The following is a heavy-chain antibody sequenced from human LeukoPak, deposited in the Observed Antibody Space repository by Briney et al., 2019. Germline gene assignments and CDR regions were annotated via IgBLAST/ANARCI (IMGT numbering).Heavy chain of an antibody. CDR1: GDSISNYY. Sequence: SETLSLTCTVSGDSISNYYWNWIRQPPGKGLEWIGYIHYSGGTNYNPSLKSRVTISVDTSQNQFSLKLRSVTAADTAVYYCARGGYDILTGPLDYWGQGTLVTVSS. CDR3: ARGGYDILTGPLDY. CDR2: IHYSGGT. V-gene: IGHV4-59*01. J-gene: IGHJ4*02. D-gene: IGHD3-9*01.